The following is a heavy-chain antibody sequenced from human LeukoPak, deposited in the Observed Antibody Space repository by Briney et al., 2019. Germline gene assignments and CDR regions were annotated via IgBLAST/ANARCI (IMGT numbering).Heavy chain of an antibody. D-gene: IGHD3-10*01. V-gene: IGHV3-23*01. CDR2: ISGSGGSI. J-gene: IGHJ4*02. Sequence: SGGSLRLSCTASGFTFSDYAMSWVRQAPGKGLEWVSGISGSGGSIRYADSVKGRFIISRDNSKNTLYLQMNSLRAEDTAVYYCAKSMVRGVIITHFGYWGQGTLVTVSS. CDR3: AKSMVRGVIITHFGY. CDR1: GFTFSDYA.